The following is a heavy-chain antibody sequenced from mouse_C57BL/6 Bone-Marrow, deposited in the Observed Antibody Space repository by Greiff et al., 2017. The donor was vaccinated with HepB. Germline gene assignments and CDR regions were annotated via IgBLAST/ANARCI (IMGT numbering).Heavy chain of an antibody. J-gene: IGHJ4*01. Sequence: VQLQQSGAELAKPGASVKLSCKASGYTFTSYWMHWVKQRPGQGLEWIGYINPSSGYTKYNQKFKDKATLSADKSSSTAYMQLSSLTYEDSAVYYCARRGNRYYYAMDYWGQGTSVTVSS. CDR2: INPSSGYT. CDR3: ARRGNRYYYAMDY. V-gene: IGHV1-7*01. D-gene: IGHD2-1*01. CDR1: GYTFTSYW.